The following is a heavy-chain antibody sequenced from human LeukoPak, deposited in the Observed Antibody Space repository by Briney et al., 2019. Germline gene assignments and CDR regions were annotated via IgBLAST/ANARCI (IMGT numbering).Heavy chain of an antibody. J-gene: IGHJ3*02. Sequence: GGSLRLACAASGFTFSSYEMNWVRQAPGKGLEGVAYISSNSGSTIYYADSVKGRFTISRDNAKNSLYLQMNGLRSEDTAVYYCARDQSPHYDSSNTLHFDIWGHGTMVTVSS. CDR3: ARDQSPHYDSSNTLHFDI. CDR2: ISSNSGSTI. V-gene: IGHV3-48*03. D-gene: IGHD3-22*01. CDR1: GFTFSSYE.